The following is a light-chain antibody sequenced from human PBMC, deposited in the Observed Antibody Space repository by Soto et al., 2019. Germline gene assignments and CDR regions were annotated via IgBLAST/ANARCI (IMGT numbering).Light chain of an antibody. CDR3: HHYGSSPPIT. CDR1: QSVSSSY. J-gene: IGKJ5*01. CDR2: GAS. Sequence: EIVLTQSPGTLSLSPGERATLSCRASQSVSSSYLAWYQQKPGQAPRLLIYGASIRATGIPDRFSGSGSGTDFTLTISRLEPEDFAVYYCHHYGSSPPITFGQGTRLEIK. V-gene: IGKV3-20*01.